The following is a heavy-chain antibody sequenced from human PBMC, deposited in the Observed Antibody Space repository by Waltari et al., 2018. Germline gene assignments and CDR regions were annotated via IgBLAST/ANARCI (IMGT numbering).Heavy chain of an antibody. V-gene: IGHV3-7*01. CDR1: GFTFSSYW. CDR2: IKQDGSEK. Sequence: EVQLVESGGGLVQPGGSLRLSCAASGFTFSSYWMSWVRQAPGKGLEWVANIKQDGSEKYYVDSVKGRFTISRDNAKNSLYLQMNSLRAEDTAVYYCARDAGRDGDYVGYHYYYYYMDVWGKGTTVTISS. CDR3: ARDAGRDGDYVGYHYYYYYMDV. J-gene: IGHJ6*03. D-gene: IGHD4-17*01.